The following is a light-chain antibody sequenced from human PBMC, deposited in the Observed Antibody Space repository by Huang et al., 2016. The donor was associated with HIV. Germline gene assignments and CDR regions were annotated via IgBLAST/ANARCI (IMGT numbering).Light chain of an antibody. CDR3: QQHDNWPPIT. CDR2: AVS. CDR1: QSVTNY. Sequence: EILLTQSPTTLSLSPWERATLSCRASQSVTNYLSWFQQRPGQPPRLVIHAVSHRAAGIPAWFSGSGSGTDFTLTITNLEPEEFAIYYCQQHDNWPPITFGQGTRLEIK. V-gene: IGKV3-11*01. J-gene: IGKJ5*01.